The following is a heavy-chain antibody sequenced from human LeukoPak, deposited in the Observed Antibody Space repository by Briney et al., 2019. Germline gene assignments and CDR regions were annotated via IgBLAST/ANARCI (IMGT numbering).Heavy chain of an antibody. Sequence: GSLRLSCAASGFTFSSSAMSWVRQAPGKGLEWIGTVYYSGSTYYKPAFKSRVTISVDISKNQFSLKMSSVTAADTAIYFCARQTSMGRGVISRGPFDIWGQGTLVPVSS. CDR2: VYYSGST. D-gene: IGHD3-10*01. V-gene: IGHV4-39*01. CDR1: GFTFSSSA. CDR3: ARQTSMGRGVISRGPFDI. J-gene: IGHJ3*02.